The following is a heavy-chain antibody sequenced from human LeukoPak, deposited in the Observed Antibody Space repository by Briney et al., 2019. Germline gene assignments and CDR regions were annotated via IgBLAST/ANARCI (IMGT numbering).Heavy chain of an antibody. CDR1: GFTFSTYW. CDR3: ARKTGMTGEAFEY. CDR2: MKRDGSEI. J-gene: IGHJ4*02. Sequence: GGSLRLSCSASGFTFSTYWMSWVRQAPGKGLEWVANMKRDGSEIYYVDSVKGRFTISRDNAKNSLFLQMNSLRAEDTAVYYCARKTGMTGEAFEYWGQGTLVTVSS. V-gene: IGHV3-7*01. D-gene: IGHD1-1*01.